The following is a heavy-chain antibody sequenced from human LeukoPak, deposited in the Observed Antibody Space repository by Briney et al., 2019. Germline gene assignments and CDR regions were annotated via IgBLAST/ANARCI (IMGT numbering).Heavy chain of an antibody. D-gene: IGHD3-16*01. CDR2: FDPEDGET. CDR1: GYTLTELS. Sequence: ASVKVSCKVSGYTLTELSIHWVRQAPGKGLEWMGGFDPEDGETIYAQKFQGRVTMTEDTSTDTAYMELSSLRSEDTAVYYCARDLRAVWGSSNWFDPWGQGTLVTVSS. V-gene: IGHV1-24*01. CDR3: ARDLRAVWGSSNWFDP. J-gene: IGHJ5*02.